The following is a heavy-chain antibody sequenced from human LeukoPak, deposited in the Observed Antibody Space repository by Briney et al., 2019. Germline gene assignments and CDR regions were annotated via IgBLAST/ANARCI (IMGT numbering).Heavy chain of an antibody. CDR1: GGSISSYY. CDR2: IYYSGST. Sequence: PSETLSLTCTVSGGSISSYYWSWIRQPPGKGLEWIGYIYYSGSTNYNPSLKSRVTISVDTSKNQFSLKLSSVTAADTAVYYCARSADSGSYGFDYWGQGTLVTVSS. D-gene: IGHD1-26*01. J-gene: IGHJ4*02. CDR3: ARSADSGSYGFDY. V-gene: IGHV4-59*01.